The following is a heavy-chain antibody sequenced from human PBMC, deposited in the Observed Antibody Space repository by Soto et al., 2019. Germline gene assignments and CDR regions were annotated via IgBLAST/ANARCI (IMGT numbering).Heavy chain of an antibody. CDR3: ARALLGSTHDY. CDR1: GYSFVDYG. CDR2: ISTYNGDT. Sequence: KESVASVKVSCKASGYSFVDYGISWVRQAPVQGLEWMGWISTYNGDTNYAQKLQGRVTMTTDTSTSTAYMELRSLRSDDTAVYYCARALLGSTHDYWGQGTRVTVSS. J-gene: IGHJ4*02. V-gene: IGHV1-18*01. D-gene: IGHD3-10*01.